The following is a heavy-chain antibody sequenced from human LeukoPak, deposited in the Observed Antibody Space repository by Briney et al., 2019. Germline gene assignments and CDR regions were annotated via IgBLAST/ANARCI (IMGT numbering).Heavy chain of an antibody. J-gene: IGHJ4*02. CDR1: GFSFSSYE. CDR2: INSGHSVR. Sequence: GGSLGLPCVVSGFSFSSYEMNWVRRAPGKGLEWVSYINSGHSVRYAGSVEGRFTISRDNARDSLYLQMNSLRVDDTAVYYCARSLSGHIIDSFFDQWGQGTLVTVSS. CDR3: ARSLSGHIIDSFFDQ. D-gene: IGHD5-12*01. V-gene: IGHV3-48*03.